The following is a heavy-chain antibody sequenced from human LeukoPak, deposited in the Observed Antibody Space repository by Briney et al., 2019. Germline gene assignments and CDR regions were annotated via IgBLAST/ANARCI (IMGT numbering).Heavy chain of an antibody. CDR1: GFTFSSYA. CDR2: ISYDGSNK. J-gene: IGHJ4*02. V-gene: IGHV3-30-3*01. D-gene: IGHD6-13*01. CDR3: ARDLVHSSSWYESGADY. Sequence: GGSLRLSCAASGFTFSSYAMHWVRQAPGKGLEWVAVISYDGSNKYYADSVKGRFTISRDNSKNTLYLQMNSLRAEDTAVYYCARDLVHSSSWYESGADYWGQGTLVTVSS.